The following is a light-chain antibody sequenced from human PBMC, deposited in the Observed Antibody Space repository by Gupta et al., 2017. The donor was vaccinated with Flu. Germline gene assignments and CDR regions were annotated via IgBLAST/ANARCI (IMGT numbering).Light chain of an antibody. CDR2: DDS. CDR3: QAGDSSSDQGV. J-gene: IGLJ2*01. CDR1: NIGSKS. Sequence: SVLTQPPSVSVAPGPPARITCGGTNIGSKSVHWYQRKPGQAPVLFVYDDSSRPSGIPERFSGSNSGTTATLTTSRVEAGDEADYYCQAGDSSSDQGVFGGGTKLTVL. V-gene: IGLV3-21*02.